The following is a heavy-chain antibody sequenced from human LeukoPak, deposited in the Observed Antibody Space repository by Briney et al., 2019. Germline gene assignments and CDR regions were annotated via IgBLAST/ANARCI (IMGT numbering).Heavy chain of an antibody. V-gene: IGHV1-69*13. J-gene: IGHJ6*02. Sequence: ASVKVSCKASGGTFSSYAISWVRQAPGQGLEWMGGIIPIFGTANYAQKFQGRVTITADESTSTAYMELSSLRSEDTAVYYCARAYCSSTSCCRQPYGLDVWGQGTTVTVSS. D-gene: IGHD2-2*01. CDR1: GGTFSSYA. CDR2: IIPIFGTA. CDR3: ARAYCSSTSCCRQPYGLDV.